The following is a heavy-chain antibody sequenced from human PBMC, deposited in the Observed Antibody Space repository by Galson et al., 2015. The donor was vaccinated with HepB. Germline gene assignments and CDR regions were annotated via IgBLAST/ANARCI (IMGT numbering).Heavy chain of an antibody. D-gene: IGHD6-13*01. CDR1: GFTFSSYW. Sequence: SLRLSCAASGFTFSSYWMSWVRQAPGKGLEWVANIKQDGSEKYYVDSVKGRFTISRDNAKNSLYLQMNSLRAEDTAVYYCARLLRSSWPHFDYWGQGTLVTVSS. V-gene: IGHV3-7*03. CDR3: ARLLRSSWPHFDY. J-gene: IGHJ4*02. CDR2: IKQDGSEK.